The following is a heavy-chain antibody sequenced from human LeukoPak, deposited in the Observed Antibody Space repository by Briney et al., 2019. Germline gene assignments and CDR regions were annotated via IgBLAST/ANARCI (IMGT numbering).Heavy chain of an antibody. Sequence: PGGSLRLSCAASGFTFSSYAMHWVRQAPGKGLEWVAVMSYDGSNKYYADSVKGRFTISRDNSKNTLYLQMNSLRAEDTAVYYCARDPSSSSLLSYNWFDPWGQGTLVTVSS. V-gene: IGHV3-30*04. J-gene: IGHJ5*02. CDR1: GFTFSSYA. D-gene: IGHD6-6*01. CDR3: ARDPSSSSLLSYNWFDP. CDR2: MSYDGSNK.